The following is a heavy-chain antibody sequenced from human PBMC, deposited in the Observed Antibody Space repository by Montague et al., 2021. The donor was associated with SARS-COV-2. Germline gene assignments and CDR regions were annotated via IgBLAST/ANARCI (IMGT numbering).Heavy chain of an antibody. CDR2: IKYDESEK. Sequence: SLRLSCAASGFTFSNSWMNWVRQAPGKGLEWVANIKYDESEKSYVDSVEGRFTISRDNAKNSLYLQMNGLRVEDMAVYYCARGGFYCFDSWGQGTLVTVSS. V-gene: IGHV3-7*01. CDR3: ARGGFYCFDS. CDR1: GFTFSNSW. J-gene: IGHJ4*02. D-gene: IGHD5-12*01.